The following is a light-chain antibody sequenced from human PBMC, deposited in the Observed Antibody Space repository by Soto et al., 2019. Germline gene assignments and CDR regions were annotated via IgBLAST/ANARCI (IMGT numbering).Light chain of an antibody. CDR3: QYYENSPWT. CDR1: QSVTPTY. CDR2: GTS. J-gene: IGKJ1*01. V-gene: IGKV3-20*01. Sequence: NVLTQSPGTLSVSPGARASLSGRASQSVTPTYFGWLHQKPVQAPRLIIYGTSRRAVGIPDRFSGSRSGRDFTLPISRVEPEDFAVYYCQYYENSPWTFGQGT.